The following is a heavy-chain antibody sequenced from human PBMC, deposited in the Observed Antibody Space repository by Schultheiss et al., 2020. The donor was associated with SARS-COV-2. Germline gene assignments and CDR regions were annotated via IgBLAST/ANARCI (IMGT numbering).Heavy chain of an antibody. CDR3: ARVCSSWTYYYYYYMDV. J-gene: IGHJ6*03. CDR1: GGSFSGYH. D-gene: IGHD6-13*01. V-gene: IGHV4-59*01. Sequence: SETLSLTCDVFGGSFSGYHWIWIRQPPGKGLEWIGYIYYSGSTNYNPSLKSRVTISVDTSKNQFSLKLSSVTAADTAVYYCARVCSSWTYYYYYYMDVWGKGTTVTVSS. CDR2: IYYSGST.